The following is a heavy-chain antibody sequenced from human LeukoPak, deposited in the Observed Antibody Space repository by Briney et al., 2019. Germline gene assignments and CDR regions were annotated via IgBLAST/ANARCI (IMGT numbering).Heavy chain of an antibody. D-gene: IGHD3-9*01. CDR2: INHSGRT. Sequence: SETLSLTCAVYGGSFSGYYWSWIRQPPGKGLEWIGEINHSGRTNYNPSLKSRVSISVDTSKNQFSLKLSSVTAADTAVYYCARIGLRYFDWSPNGMDVWGQGTTVTVSS. CDR1: GGSFSGYY. CDR3: ARIGLRYFDWSPNGMDV. V-gene: IGHV4-34*01. J-gene: IGHJ6*02.